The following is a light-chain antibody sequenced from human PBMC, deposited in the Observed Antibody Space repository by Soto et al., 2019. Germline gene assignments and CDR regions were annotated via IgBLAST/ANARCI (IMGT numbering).Light chain of an antibody. CDR2: DAS. V-gene: IGKV1-33*01. J-gene: IGKJ3*01. Sequence: DIQMTQSPSSLSASVGDRVTIACQASQDISNYLNWYQQKPGKAPNLLIYDASNLQTGVPSRFSGSGSGTDFTLTISSLQAEDVAVYYCQQYSDSPPLFTFGPGTKVNI. CDR1: QDISNY. CDR3: QQYSDSPPLFT.